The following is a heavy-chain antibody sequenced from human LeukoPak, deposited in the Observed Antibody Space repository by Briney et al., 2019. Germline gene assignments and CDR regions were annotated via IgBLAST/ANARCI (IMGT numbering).Heavy chain of an antibody. D-gene: IGHD6-19*01. Sequence: ASVKVSCKASGYTFTGYYMHWVRQAPGQGLEWMGWINPNSGGTNYAQKFQGRVTMTRDTSIGTAYMELSRLRSDDTAVYYCAIYSSGWYAPKYYFDYWGQGTLVTVSS. CDR2: INPNSGGT. V-gene: IGHV1-2*02. CDR3: AIYSSGWYAPKYYFDY. J-gene: IGHJ4*02. CDR1: GYTFTGYY.